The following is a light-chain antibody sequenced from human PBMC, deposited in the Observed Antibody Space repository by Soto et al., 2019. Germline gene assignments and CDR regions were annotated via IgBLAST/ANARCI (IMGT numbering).Light chain of an antibody. CDR1: TNDIGGYNY. V-gene: IGLV2-14*01. Sequence: QSALTQPASVSGSPGQSITISCSGTTNDIGGYNYVSWYLHHPGKVPKVIIYEVRNRPSGVSNRFSGSKSGNTASLTISGLQAEDEADYYCCSYTISATLVFGGGTQLTVL. J-gene: IGLJ3*02. CDR3: CSYTISATLV. CDR2: EVR.